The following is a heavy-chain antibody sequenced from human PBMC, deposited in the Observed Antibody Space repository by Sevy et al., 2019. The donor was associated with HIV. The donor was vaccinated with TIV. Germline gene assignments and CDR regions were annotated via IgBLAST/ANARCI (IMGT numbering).Heavy chain of an antibody. Sequence: SGTTLVKPTQTLTLTCTFSGFSLTTSGMCVSWIRQPPGKALEWLARVDWDDDKYYSTSLKTRLTISKDTSKNQVVLTMTNMDPVDTATYYCARMGYYESSGYYFDYWGQGTLVTVSS. CDR3: ARMGYYESSGYYFDY. V-gene: IGHV2-70*11. CDR1: GFSLTTSGMC. J-gene: IGHJ4*02. CDR2: VDWDDDK. D-gene: IGHD3-22*01.